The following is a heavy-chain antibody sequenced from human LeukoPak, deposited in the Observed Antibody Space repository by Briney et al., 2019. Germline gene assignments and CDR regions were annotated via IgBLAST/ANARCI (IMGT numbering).Heavy chain of an antibody. Sequence: PSETLSLTCAVYGGSFSGYYWSWIRQPPGKGLEWIGEINHSGSTNYNPSLKSRVTISVDTSKNQFSLKLSSVTAADTAVYYCARTLGYCSSTSCFFHGMDVWGQGTTVTVSS. D-gene: IGHD2-2*01. CDR3: ARTLGYCSSTSCFFHGMDV. J-gene: IGHJ6*02. CDR1: GGSFSGYY. CDR2: INHSGST. V-gene: IGHV4-34*01.